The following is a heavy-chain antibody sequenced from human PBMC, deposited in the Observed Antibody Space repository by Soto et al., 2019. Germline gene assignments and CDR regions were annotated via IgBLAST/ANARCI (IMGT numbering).Heavy chain of an antibody. CDR2: IYYSGST. Sequence: SETLSLTCTVSGGSISSYYWSWIRQPPGKGLEWIGYIYYSGSTNYNPSLKSRVTISVDTSKNQFSLKLSSVTAADTAVYYCARVGIEYYYDSSGSSEAFDIWGQGTMVTVSS. CDR1: GGSISSYY. CDR3: ARVGIEYYYDSSGSSEAFDI. V-gene: IGHV4-59*12. J-gene: IGHJ3*02. D-gene: IGHD3-22*01.